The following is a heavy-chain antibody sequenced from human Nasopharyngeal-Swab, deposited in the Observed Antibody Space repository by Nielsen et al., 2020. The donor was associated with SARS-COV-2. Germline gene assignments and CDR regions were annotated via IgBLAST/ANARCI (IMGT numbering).Heavy chain of an antibody. D-gene: IGHD6-13*01. CDR2: VRSKGNSYTT. CDR1: GFTFSDSA. CDR3: ARDLSSIWTSGLGV. V-gene: IGHV3-72*01. J-gene: IGHJ6*02. Sequence: LKISCAASGFTFSDSAIHWVRQASGKGLEWVGRVRSKGNSYTTEYAASVKGRFTISRDDSKNSLYLQMSSLRTEDTALYYCARDLSSIWTSGLGVWGQGTTVIVSS.